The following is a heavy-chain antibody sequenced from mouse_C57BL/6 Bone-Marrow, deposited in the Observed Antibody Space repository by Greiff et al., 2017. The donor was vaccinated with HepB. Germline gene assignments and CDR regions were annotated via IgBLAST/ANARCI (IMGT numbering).Heavy chain of an antibody. CDR2: ISSGSSTI. D-gene: IGHD2-1*01. CDR3: ARLLPYYYAMDY. V-gene: IGHV5-17*01. Sequence: EVKLMESGGGLVKPGGSLKLSCAASGFTFSDYGMHWVRQAPEKGLEWVAYISSGSSTIYYADTVKGRFTISRDNAKNTLFLQMTSLRSEDTAMYYCARLLPYYYAMDYWGQGTSVTVSS. CDR1: GFTFSDYG. J-gene: IGHJ4*01.